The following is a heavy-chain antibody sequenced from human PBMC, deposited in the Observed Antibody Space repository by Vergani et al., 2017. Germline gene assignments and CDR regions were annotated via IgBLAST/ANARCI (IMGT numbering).Heavy chain of an antibody. Sequence: QVQLQESGPGLVKPSQTLSLTCTVSGGSISSGSYYWSWIRQPAGKGLEWIGRIYTSGSTNYNPSLKSRVTISVDTSKNQFSLKLSSVTAADTAVYYCARVVMAKTKKGGYYFDYWGQGTLVTVSS. CDR1: GGSISSGSYY. CDR2: IYTSGST. J-gene: IGHJ4*02. D-gene: IGHD3-22*01. V-gene: IGHV4-61*02. CDR3: ARVVMAKTKKGGYYFDY.